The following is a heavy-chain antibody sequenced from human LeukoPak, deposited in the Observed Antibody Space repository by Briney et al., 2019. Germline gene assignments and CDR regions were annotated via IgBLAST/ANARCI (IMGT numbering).Heavy chain of an antibody. V-gene: IGHV3-20*04. CDR2: INWNGGST. CDR3: AKLPNIVVVPAAIGDY. Sequence: GGSLRLSCAASGFTFDDYGMSWVRQAPGKGLEWVSGINWNGGSTGYADSVKGRFTISRDSAKNSLYLQMNSLRAEDTAVYYCAKLPNIVVVPAAIGDYWGQGTLVTVSS. CDR1: GFTFDDYG. D-gene: IGHD2-2*01. J-gene: IGHJ4*02.